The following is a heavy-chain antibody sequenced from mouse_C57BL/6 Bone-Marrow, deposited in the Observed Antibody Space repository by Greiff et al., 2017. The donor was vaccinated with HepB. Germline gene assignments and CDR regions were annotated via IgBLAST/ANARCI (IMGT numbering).Heavy chain of an antibody. CDR1: GFTFSSYG. J-gene: IGHJ2*01. CDR2: ISSGGSYT. Sequence: EVQVVESGGDLVKPGGSLKLSCAASGFTFSSYGMSWVRQTPDKRLEWVATISSGGSYTYYPDSVKGRFTISRDNAKDTLYLQMSSLKSEDTAMYSYARHDSSSTANFDYWGEGTTLTGSS. V-gene: IGHV5-6*01. D-gene: IGHD1-1*01. CDR3: ARHDSSSTANFDY.